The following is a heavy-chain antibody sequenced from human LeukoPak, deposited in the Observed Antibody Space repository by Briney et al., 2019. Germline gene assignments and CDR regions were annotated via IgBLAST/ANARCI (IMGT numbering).Heavy chain of an antibody. Sequence: ASVKVSCKASGGTFSSYAISWVRQAPGQGLEWMGRIIPIFGTANCAQKFQGRVTITADKSTSTAYMELSSLRSEDTAVYYCAYYYDSSGYSSWFDPWGQGTLVTVSS. J-gene: IGHJ5*02. V-gene: IGHV1-69*06. CDR2: IIPIFGTA. CDR1: GGTFSSYA. D-gene: IGHD3-22*01. CDR3: AYYYDSSGYSSWFDP.